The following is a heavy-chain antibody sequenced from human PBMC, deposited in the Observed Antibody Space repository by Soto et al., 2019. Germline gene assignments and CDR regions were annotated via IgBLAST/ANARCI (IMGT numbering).Heavy chain of an antibody. CDR3: ARGDWNY. CDR1: GFTFSSYA. CDR2: ISYDGSNK. J-gene: IGHJ4*02. D-gene: IGHD1-1*01. Sequence: QVQLVESGGGVVQPGRSLRLSCAASGFTFSSYAMHWVRQAPGKGLEWVAVISYDGSNKYYADSVKGRFTISRDNSKNTLYLQMNSLRAEDTAVYYCARGDWNYWGQGTLVTVSS. V-gene: IGHV3-30-3*01.